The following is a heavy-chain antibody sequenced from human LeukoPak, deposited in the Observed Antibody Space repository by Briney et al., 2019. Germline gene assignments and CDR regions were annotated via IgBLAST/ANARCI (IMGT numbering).Heavy chain of an antibody. V-gene: IGHV3-74*01. CDR2: ISTVGSTT. Sequence: PGGSLRLSCAPSGFTFSTYWMHWVRQVPGKGLVWVSRISTVGSTTGYADSVKGRFTISRDNAKNTLYLQMKSMGDEGTAVYYCSRDFSPSMFDYWGQGTLVTVPS. J-gene: IGHJ4*02. CDR3: SRDFSPSMFDY. D-gene: IGHD2/OR15-2a*01. CDR1: GFTFSTYW.